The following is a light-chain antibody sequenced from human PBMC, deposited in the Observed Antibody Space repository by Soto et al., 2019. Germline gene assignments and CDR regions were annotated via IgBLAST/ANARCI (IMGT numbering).Light chain of an antibody. J-gene: IGKJ4*01. CDR1: QSISSY. CDR2: AAS. V-gene: IGKV1-39*01. CDR3: QHSYSTPPT. Sequence: DIQMTQSPSSLSASVGDRVTITCRASQSISSYLNWYQQKPEKAPKLLIYAASSLQSGVPSRFSGSGSGTEFTLTISSLQPEDFAIYYCQHSYSTPPTFGGGTKVEIK.